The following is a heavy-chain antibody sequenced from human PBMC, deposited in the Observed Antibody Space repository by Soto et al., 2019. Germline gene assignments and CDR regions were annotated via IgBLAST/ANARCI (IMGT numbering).Heavy chain of an antibody. CDR3: TRDDSGLGIDY. V-gene: IGHV3-74*01. CDR1: GFNFRDFW. CDR2: IPSDGRDV. J-gene: IGHJ4*02. D-gene: IGHD1-26*01. Sequence: GGSLRLSCEASGFNFRDFWMHWVRQPPGKGPEWVSNIPSDGRDVSYADSVRGRFTISRDDARNTLYLQMSDLRVEDAAIYYCTRDDSGLGIDYWGQGTQVTVSS.